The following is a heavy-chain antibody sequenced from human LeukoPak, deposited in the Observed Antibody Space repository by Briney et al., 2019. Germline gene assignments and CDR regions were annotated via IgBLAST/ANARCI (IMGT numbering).Heavy chain of an antibody. CDR3: ARGATDYFYMDV. CDR2: IDQSDGGR. V-gene: IGHV1-46*01. J-gene: IGHJ6*03. Sequence: ASVMVSCKTSGYSFSSYSMHWVRQAPGQGLEWMAIIDQSDGGRSYAQKFQGRVTMTSDTSASTVYMELRSLRSEDTAVYYCARGATDYFYMDVWGKGTTVSVSS. CDR1: GYSFSSYS.